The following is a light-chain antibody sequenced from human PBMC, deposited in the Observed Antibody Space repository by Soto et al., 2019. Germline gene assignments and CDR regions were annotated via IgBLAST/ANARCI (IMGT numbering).Light chain of an antibody. CDR2: QVT. V-gene: IGLV2-14*01. CDR1: SSDVGIYNY. Sequence: SVLTQPASVSGSPGQSITISCPGTSSDVGIYNYVSWYQQHPGKAPKLMIYQVTNRPSGVSNRFSGSKSGNTASLTISGRQAEDEADYYCSSDTGSTTYVFGTGTKV. CDR3: SSDTGSTTYV. J-gene: IGLJ1*01.